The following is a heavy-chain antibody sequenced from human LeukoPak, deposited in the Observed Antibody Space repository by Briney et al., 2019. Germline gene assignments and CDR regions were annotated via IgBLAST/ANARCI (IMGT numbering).Heavy chain of an antibody. CDR3: AKDLVRGVII. V-gene: IGHV3-9*01. D-gene: IGHD3-10*01. CDR2: ISWNSGSI. Sequence: PGRSLRLSCAASGFTFDDYAMHWVRQAPGKGLEWVSGISWNSGSIGYADSVKGRFTISRDNAKNSLYLQMNSLRAEDTALYYCAKDLVRGVIIWGQGTLVTVSS. J-gene: IGHJ4*02. CDR1: GFTFDDYA.